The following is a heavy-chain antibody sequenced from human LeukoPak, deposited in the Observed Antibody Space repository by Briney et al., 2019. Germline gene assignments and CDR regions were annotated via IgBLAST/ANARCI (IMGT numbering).Heavy chain of an antibody. D-gene: IGHD3-16*01. CDR2: ISSSGSTI. J-gene: IGHJ4*02. CDR1: GFTFSSYE. V-gene: IGHV3-48*03. CDR3: ARVFGGLRNPPDY. Sequence: LSGGSLRLSCAASGFTFSSYEMNWVRQAPGKGLEWVSYISSSGSTIYYADSVKGRFTISRDNAKNSLYLQMNSLRAEDTAVYYCARVFGGLRNPPDYWGQGTLVTVSS.